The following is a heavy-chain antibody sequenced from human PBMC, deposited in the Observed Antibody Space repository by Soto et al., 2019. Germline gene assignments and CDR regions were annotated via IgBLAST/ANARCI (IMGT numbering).Heavy chain of an antibody. D-gene: IGHD3-3*01. Sequence: GGSLRLSCAASGFTFSNYWMSWVRRAPGKGLEWVADINQDGSEKYYVDSVKGRFTISRDNADNSLYLHMDSLRVEDTAVEYCASLVMHDYDNRGFWIEWGHG. V-gene: IGHV3-7*01. CDR3: ASLVMHDYDNRGFWIE. CDR1: GFTFSNYW. J-gene: IGHJ4*01. CDR2: INQDGSEK.